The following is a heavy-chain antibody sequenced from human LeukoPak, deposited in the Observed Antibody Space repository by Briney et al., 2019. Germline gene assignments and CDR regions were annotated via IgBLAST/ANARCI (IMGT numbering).Heavy chain of an antibody. D-gene: IGHD2-15*01. Sequence: SQTLSLTCTVSGGSISSGGYYWSWIRQPPGKGLEWIGYIYHSGSTYYNPSLKSRVTISVDRSKNQFSLKLSSVTAADTAVYYCARKDPGYCSGGSCYAFDYWGQGTLVTVSS. V-gene: IGHV4-30-2*01. CDR2: IYHSGST. J-gene: IGHJ4*02. CDR1: GGSISSGGYY. CDR3: ARKDPGYCSGGSCYAFDY.